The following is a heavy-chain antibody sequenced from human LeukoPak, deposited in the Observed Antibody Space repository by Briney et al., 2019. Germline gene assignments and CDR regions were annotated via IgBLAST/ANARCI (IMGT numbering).Heavy chain of an antibody. V-gene: IGHV3-21*01. CDR3: ARDRESAIALRAFDI. D-gene: IGHD2-2*01. Sequence: PGGSLRLSCAASGFTFSSYSMNWVRQAPGKGLELVSSISSSSSYIYYADSVKGRFTISRDNAKNSLYLQMNSLRAEDTAVYYCARDRESAIALRAFDIWGQGTMVTVSS. CDR1: GFTFSSYS. J-gene: IGHJ3*02. CDR2: ISSSSSYI.